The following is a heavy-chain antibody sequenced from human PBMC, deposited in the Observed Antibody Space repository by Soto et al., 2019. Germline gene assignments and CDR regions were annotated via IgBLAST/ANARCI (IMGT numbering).Heavy chain of an antibody. V-gene: IGHV3-30*18. D-gene: IGHD2-8*02. CDR1: GFTFSSCA. Sequence: QVQLVESGGGVVQPGRSLRLSCVASGFTFSSCAMHWVRQVPGKGLEWLAVVTHDGSLYPYADSVKGRFSISRDNSRKTLYLPINSLRPEDTAVYYCVKDRSDTWSFDYWGQGTLVTVSS. CDR3: VKDRSDTWSFDY. J-gene: IGHJ4*02. CDR2: VTHDGSLY.